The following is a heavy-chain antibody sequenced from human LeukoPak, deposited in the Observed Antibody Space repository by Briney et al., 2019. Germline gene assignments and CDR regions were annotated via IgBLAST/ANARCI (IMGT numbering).Heavy chain of an antibody. CDR2: INHSGST. D-gene: IGHD2-15*01. J-gene: IGHJ4*02. Sequence: SETLSLTCAIYGGSFSGYYWGWIRQPPGKGLEWIWEINHSGSTNYNPSLKSRVTISLDTSKNPFSLKLSSVTAADTAVYYCARGTVNYCSGGSCYLCYFDYWGQGTLVTVSS. V-gene: IGHV4-34*01. CDR1: GGSFSGYY. CDR3: ARGTVNYCSGGSCYLCYFDY.